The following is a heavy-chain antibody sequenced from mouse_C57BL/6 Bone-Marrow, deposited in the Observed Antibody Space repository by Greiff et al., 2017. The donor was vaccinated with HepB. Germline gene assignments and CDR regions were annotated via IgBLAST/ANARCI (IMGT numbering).Heavy chain of an antibody. Sequence: VQLQQSGPVLVKPGASVKMSCKASGYTFTDYYMNWVKQSHGKSLEWIGVINPYNGGTSYNQKFKGKATLTVDKSSSTAYMELNSLTSEDYAVYYCARWGDYDVFDYWGQGTTLTVSA. V-gene: IGHV1-19*01. CDR3: ARWGDYDVFDY. CDR1: GYTFTDYY. D-gene: IGHD2-4*01. J-gene: IGHJ2*01. CDR2: INPYNGGT.